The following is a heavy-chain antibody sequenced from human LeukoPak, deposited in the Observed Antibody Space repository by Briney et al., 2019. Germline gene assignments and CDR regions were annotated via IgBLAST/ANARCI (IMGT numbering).Heavy chain of an antibody. Sequence: PGGSLRLSCAASGLTFSNYWMNWVRQAPGKGLEWVVNIEQDGGEKNYVDSVKGRFTISRDNAKNSLYLQMNSLRAEDTAVYYCAGGLGWLIDYWGQGTLVTVSS. CDR3: AGGLGWLIDY. D-gene: IGHD2-15*01. J-gene: IGHJ4*02. V-gene: IGHV3-7*04. CDR2: IEQDGGEK. CDR1: GLTFSNYW.